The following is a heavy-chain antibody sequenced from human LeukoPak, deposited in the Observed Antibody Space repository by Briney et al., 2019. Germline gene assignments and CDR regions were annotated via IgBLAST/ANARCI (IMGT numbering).Heavy chain of an antibody. Sequence: GGSLRLSCAASGLTLSSYWMSWVRQAPGKGLEWVANIKYDGSEKDYVDSVKGRFTISRDNAKNSLYLQMNSLRAEDTAVYYCARDIAPAGLFFDYWGQGTLVTVSS. CDR1: GLTLSSYW. CDR3: ARDIAPAGLFFDY. D-gene: IGHD6-13*01. CDR2: IKYDGSEK. V-gene: IGHV3-7*01. J-gene: IGHJ4*02.